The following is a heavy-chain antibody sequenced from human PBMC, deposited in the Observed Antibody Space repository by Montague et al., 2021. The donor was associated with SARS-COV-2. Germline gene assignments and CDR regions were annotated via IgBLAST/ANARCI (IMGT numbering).Heavy chain of an antibody. J-gene: IGHJ4*02. Sequence: SETLSLTCTVSGGSISSSYWCWIRQPPRKGQERTGYIYYSGTTKYNPALRSRGAITLETSTNQYSLTLNSVTAADTAAYYCAATDYFASGNCDFWGQGTLVTVSS. V-gene: IGHV4-59*08. CDR1: GGSISSSY. CDR2: IYYSGTT. CDR3: AATDYFASGNCDF. D-gene: IGHD3-10*01.